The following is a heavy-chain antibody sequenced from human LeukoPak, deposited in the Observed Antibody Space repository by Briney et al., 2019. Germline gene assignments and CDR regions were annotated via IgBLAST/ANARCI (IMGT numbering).Heavy chain of an antibody. CDR2: ISFDGSNK. CDR1: GFTFRSYG. Sequence: GGSLRLSCAASGFTFRSYGMHWVRQAPGKGLEWVAVISFDGSNKYYADSLKGRFTTSRDNSKNTLYLQMNSLRAEDTAFYYCTRRDRVDLWFDYWGQGTLVTVSS. CDR3: TRRDRVDLWFDY. J-gene: IGHJ4*02. V-gene: IGHV3-30*03. D-gene: IGHD3-10*01.